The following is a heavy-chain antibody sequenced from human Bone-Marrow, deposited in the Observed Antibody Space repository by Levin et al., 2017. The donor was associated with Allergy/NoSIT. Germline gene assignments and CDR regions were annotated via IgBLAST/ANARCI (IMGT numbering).Heavy chain of an antibody. J-gene: IGHJ2*01. D-gene: IGHD6-13*01. CDR2: ISGSGNTI. CDR1: GFSFSIYE. V-gene: IGHV3-48*03. CDR3: AGKPLSSWLYWYFDV. Sequence: AGESLKISCAASGFSFSIYEMNWVRQAPGKGLEWISYISGSGNTIYYADSVKGRFTISRDNAKNSLYLQVNSLRAEDTAVYYCAGKPLSSWLYWYFDVWGRGTLVTVSS.